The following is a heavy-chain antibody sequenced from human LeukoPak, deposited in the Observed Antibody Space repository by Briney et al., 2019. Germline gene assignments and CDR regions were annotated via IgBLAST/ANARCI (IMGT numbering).Heavy chain of an antibody. J-gene: IGHJ6*02. CDR2: IYYSGNT. V-gene: IGHV4-59*08. D-gene: IGHD4-17*01. CDR1: VGSISNYY. CDR3: ARMTTVNYYYGLDV. Sequence: SETLSLTCTVSVGSISNYYWPWIRQPPGKGLEWIGYIYYSGNTNYNPSLKSRVTISVGTSKNQFSLKLNSVTAADTAVYYCARMTTVNYYYGLDVWGQGTTVTVSS.